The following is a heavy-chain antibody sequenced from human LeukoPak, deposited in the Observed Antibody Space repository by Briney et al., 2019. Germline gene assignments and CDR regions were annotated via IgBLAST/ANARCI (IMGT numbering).Heavy chain of an antibody. Sequence: VKVSCKVSEYTFIDYYIHWVQQAPGNGLEWMGLVDPEDGETIYAEKFQGRVTMPADTSTDTAHMDLNSQKSEDNGVYYCPTRAKVGYGGFDYWGQGTLVTVSS. D-gene: IGHD4-23*01. CDR2: VDPEDGET. CDR3: PTRAKVGYGGFDY. CDR1: EYTFIDYY. V-gene: IGHV1-69-2*01. J-gene: IGHJ4*02.